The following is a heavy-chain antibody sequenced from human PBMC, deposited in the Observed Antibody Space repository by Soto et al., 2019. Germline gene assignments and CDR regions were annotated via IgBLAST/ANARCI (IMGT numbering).Heavy chain of an antibody. Sequence: EVRLLESGGTLVQPGGSLRVSCAASGFTFYNYAMSWVRQAPGKGLEWVSAISASGTSTYYADSVKGRFTISRDNSKNTLFLQMNSLKAEDTAIYYCAKNSSTGIDYWGQGTLVTVSS. CDR2: ISASGTST. D-gene: IGHD6-13*01. CDR1: GFTFYNYA. CDR3: AKNSSTGIDY. V-gene: IGHV3-23*01. J-gene: IGHJ4*02.